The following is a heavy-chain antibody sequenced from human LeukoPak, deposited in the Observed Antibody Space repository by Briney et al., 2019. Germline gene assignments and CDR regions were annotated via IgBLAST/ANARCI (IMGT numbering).Heavy chain of an antibody. CDR3: ARDSGSGNNDY. D-gene: IGHD1-26*01. V-gene: IGHV1-3*01. CDR2: ISAGNGNT. J-gene: IGHJ4*02. Sequence: AASVKVSCKASGYTFTSYAIHWVRQAPEQRLEWVGWISAGNGNTKYPQNFQGRVTFISNTSATTAFMELSSLRSEDAAVYYCARDSGSGNNDYWGQGTLVTVSS. CDR1: GYTFTSYA.